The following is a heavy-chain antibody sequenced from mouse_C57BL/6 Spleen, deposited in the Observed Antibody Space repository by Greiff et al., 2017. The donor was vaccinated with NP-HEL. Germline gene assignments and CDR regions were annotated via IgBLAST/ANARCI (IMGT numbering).Heavy chain of an antibody. CDR1: GYTFTDYY. CDR2: INPYNGGT. CDR3: ARKLRQGYYAMDY. J-gene: IGHJ2*01. D-gene: IGHD1-1*02. Sequence: EVQLQQSGPVLVKPGASVKMSCKASGYTFTDYYMNWVKQSHGKSLEWIGVINPYNGGTSYNQKFKGKATLTVDKSSSTAYMELNSLTSEDSAVYYCARKLRQGYYAMDYWGQGTTLTVSS. V-gene: IGHV1-19*01.